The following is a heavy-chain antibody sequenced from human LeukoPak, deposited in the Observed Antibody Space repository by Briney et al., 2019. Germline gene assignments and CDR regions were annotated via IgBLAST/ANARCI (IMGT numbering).Heavy chain of an antibody. D-gene: IGHD4-17*01. J-gene: IGHJ4*02. CDR2: INAGNGNT. V-gene: IGHV1-3*01. Sequence: ASVKVSCKASGYTFTSYGISWVRQAPGQGLEWMGWINAGNGNTKYSQKFQGRVTITRDTSASTAYMELSSLRSEDTAVYYCARFVATTIDYWGQGTLVTVSS. CDR3: ARFVATTIDY. CDR1: GYTFTSYG.